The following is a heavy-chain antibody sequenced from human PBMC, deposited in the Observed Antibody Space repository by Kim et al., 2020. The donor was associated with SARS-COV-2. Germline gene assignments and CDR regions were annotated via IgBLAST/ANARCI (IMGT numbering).Heavy chain of an antibody. CDR3: ARDGRENLRETPLYYYG. V-gene: IGHV3-30-3*01. J-gene: IGHJ6*01. Sequence: GGSLRLSCAASGFTFSSYAMHWVRQAPGKGLEWVAVISYDGSNKYYAHSVKGRFTISRDNSKNTLYLQMNSLRAEDTAVYYCARDGRENLRETPLYYYG. CDR2: ISYDGSNK. D-gene: IGHD4-17*01. CDR1: GFTFSSYA.